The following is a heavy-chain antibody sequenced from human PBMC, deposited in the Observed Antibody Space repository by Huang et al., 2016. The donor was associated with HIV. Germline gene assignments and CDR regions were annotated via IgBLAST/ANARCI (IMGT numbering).Heavy chain of an antibody. J-gene: IGHJ3*02. V-gene: IGHV1-69*12. CDR3: ARAIHSTSWYSAFDI. CDR2: IIPMFGIP. D-gene: IGHD6-13*01. CDR1: GGTFNSYA. Sequence: QVQLVQSGAEVKKPGSSVKVSCKTSGGTFNSYAIAWVRQAPGQGLEWMGGIIPMFGIPNYAQKLQGRVTITADESTATAYMDLSSLTSEDTAVYYCARAIHSTSWYSAFDIWGQGTLLTVSA.